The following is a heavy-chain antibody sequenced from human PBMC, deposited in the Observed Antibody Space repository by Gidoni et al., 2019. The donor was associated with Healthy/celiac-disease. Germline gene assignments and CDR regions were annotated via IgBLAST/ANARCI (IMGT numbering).Heavy chain of an antibody. D-gene: IGHD4-17*01. J-gene: IGHJ6*02. V-gene: IGHV1-58*01. CDR1: GFTFTSSA. CDR3: AAVGYGDYYYGMDV. Sequence: QMQLVQSGPEVKKPGTSVKVSCKASGFTFTSSAVQWVRQARGQRLEWIGWIVVGSGNTNYAQKFQERVTITRDMSTSTAYMELSSLRSEDTAVYYCAAVGYGDYYYGMDVWGQGTTVTVSS. CDR2: IVVGSGNT.